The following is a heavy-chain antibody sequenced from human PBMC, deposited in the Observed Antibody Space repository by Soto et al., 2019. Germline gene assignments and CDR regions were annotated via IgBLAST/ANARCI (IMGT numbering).Heavy chain of an antibody. CDR2: ISGSGGST. CDR3: AKTAPGLYFDY. CDR1: GFTFSSYA. J-gene: IGHJ4*02. Sequence: EVQLLESGGGLVQPGGSLRLSCAASGFTFSSYAMNCVRQAPVKGLEWVSVISGSGGSTYYADSVKGRFTISRDNSTNTSYQQLNSLRAEDTGVYYCAKTAPGLYFDYWGQGTLVTVSS. V-gene: IGHV3-23*01.